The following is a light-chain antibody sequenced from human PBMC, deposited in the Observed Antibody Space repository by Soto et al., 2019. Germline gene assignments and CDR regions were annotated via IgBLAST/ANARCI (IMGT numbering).Light chain of an antibody. CDR1: SSDVGGYNY. CDR3: SSYTSSSTQV. V-gene: IGLV2-14*01. CDR2: XXX. J-gene: IGLJ2*01. Sequence: QSVLTQPASVSGSPGQSITISCTGTSSDVGGYNYVSWYQQHPGTAPKLMIYXXXNRXXXXXXXFSGSKSGNTASLTISGXXXXXXXXYYCSSYTSSSTQVFGGGTQLTVL.